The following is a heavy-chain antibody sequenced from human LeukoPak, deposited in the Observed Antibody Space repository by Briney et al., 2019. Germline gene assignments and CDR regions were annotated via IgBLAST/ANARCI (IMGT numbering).Heavy chain of an antibody. J-gene: IGHJ4*02. V-gene: IGHV3-30-3*01. Sequence: PGRSLRLSCAASGFTFSTYVMSWVRQAPGKGLEWVAGISYHGSTKYYADSVKGRFTMYRDNSQNTLYLQMNSLRAEDTAVYYCARGPPELYCGGDCSQYFDYWGQGTLVTVSS. CDR3: ARGPPELYCGGDCSQYFDY. CDR1: GFTFSTYV. D-gene: IGHD2-21*02. CDR2: ISYHGSTK.